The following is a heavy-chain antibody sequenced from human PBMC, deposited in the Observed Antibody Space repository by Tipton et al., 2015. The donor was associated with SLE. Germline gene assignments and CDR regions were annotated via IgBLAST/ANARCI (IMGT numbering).Heavy chain of an antibody. J-gene: IGHJ3*02. Sequence: LRLSCTVSGGSISSGSYYWSWIRQPAGKGLEWIGHIYNRGSTNYNPLLKSRVTISVDTSKNQFSLKLSSVTAADTAVDYWARMTRDDSSGDRAFDIWGQGTMVTVSS. D-gene: IGHD3-22*01. V-gene: IGHV4-61*09. CDR2: IYNRGST. CDR3: ARMTRDDSSGDRAFDI. CDR1: GGSISSGSYY.